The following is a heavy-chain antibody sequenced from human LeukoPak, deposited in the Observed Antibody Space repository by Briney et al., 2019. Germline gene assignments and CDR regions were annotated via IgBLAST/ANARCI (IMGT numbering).Heavy chain of an antibody. CDR1: GFTFSSYW. V-gene: IGHV3-74*01. CDR2: INRDGGTT. Sequence: GGSLRLSCAASGFTFSSYWMHWVRQAPGKGLVWVSRINRDGGTTTYADSVKGRFTISRDNAKNTLYLQMNSLGAEDTAVYYCARGPGDYSKTFDYWGQGTLVTVSS. D-gene: IGHD4-11*01. CDR3: ARGPGDYSKTFDY. J-gene: IGHJ4*02.